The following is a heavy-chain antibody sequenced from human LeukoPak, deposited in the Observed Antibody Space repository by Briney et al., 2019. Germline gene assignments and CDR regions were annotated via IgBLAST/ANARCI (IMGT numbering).Heavy chain of an antibody. J-gene: IGHJ3*02. V-gene: IGHV4-59*01. CDR3: ASEVAVDAFDI. D-gene: IGHD2-15*01. CDR2: IYYSGST. CDR1: GVSISSYY. Sequence: SETLSLTCTVSGVSISSYYWSWIRQPPGKGLEWIGYIYYSGSTNYNPSLKSRVTISVDTSKNQFSLKLSSVTAADTAVYYCASEVAVDAFDIWGQGTMVTVSS.